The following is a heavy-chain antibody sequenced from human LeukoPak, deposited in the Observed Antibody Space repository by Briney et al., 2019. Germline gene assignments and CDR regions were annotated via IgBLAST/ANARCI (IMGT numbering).Heavy chain of an antibody. J-gene: IGHJ4*02. D-gene: IGHD3-22*01. CDR1: GASISSYY. CDR3: ARGYYDSSGYYGFDY. CDR2: IYYSGST. Sequence: PSETLSLTCTVSGASISSYYWSWIRQPPGKGLEWIGYIYYSGSTRYNPSLKSRVTISVDTSKNQFSLKLSSVTAADTAVYYCARGYYDSSGYYGFDYWGQGTLVTVSS. V-gene: IGHV4-59*08.